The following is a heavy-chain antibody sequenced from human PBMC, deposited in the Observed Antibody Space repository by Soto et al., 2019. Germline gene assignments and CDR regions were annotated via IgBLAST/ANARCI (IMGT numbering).Heavy chain of an antibody. D-gene: IGHD3-10*01. CDR2: MNPNSGNT. V-gene: IGHV1-8*01. CDR1: GYTFTSYD. J-gene: IGHJ6*03. Sequence: QVQLVQSGAEVKKPGASLKVSCKASGYTFTSYDINWVRQATGQGLEWMGWMNPNSGNTGYAQKFQGRVTMTRNTSIITAYMELSSLRSEDTAVYYCARNYGSGSFRADYYYYMDVWGKGTTVTVSS. CDR3: ARNYGSGSFRADYYYYMDV.